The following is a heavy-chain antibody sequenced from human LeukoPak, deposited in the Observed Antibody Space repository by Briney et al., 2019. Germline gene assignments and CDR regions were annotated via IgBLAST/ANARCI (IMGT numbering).Heavy chain of an antibody. CDR2: ISYDGSNK. D-gene: IGHD6-19*01. V-gene: IGHV3-30*18. J-gene: IGHJ4*02. CDR3: AKSRLYSSGSADY. CDR1: GFTFSSFG. Sequence: PGGSLRLSCAASGFTFSSFGMHWVRQAPGKGLEWVAVISYDGSNKYYADSVKGRFTISRDNSKNTLYLQMDSLRAEDTAVYYCAKSRLYSSGSADYWGQGTLVTVSS.